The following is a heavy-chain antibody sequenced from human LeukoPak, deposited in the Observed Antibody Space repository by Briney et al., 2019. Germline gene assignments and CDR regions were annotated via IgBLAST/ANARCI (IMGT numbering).Heavy chain of an antibody. V-gene: IGHV3-43*02. D-gene: IGHD2-8*01. Sequence: GGSLRLSCAASGFTFDDYAMPWVRQAPGKGLEWVSLISGDGGSTYYADSVKGRFTISRDNSKTSLYLQMNSLRTEDTALYYCAKDMYRTYYYYGMDVWGQGTTVTVSS. J-gene: IGHJ6*02. CDR1: GFTFDDYA. CDR3: AKDMYRTYYYYGMDV. CDR2: ISGDGGST.